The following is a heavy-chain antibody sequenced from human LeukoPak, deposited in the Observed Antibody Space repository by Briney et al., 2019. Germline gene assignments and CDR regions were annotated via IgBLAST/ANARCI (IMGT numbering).Heavy chain of an antibody. CDR3: ARVSITIFGVVRDY. CDR1: GFTFSSYS. D-gene: IGHD3-3*01. J-gene: IGHJ4*02. V-gene: IGHV3-48*01. Sequence: GTSLRLSCAASGFTFSSYSMNWVRQAPGKGLEWVSYISSSSSTIYYADSVKGRFTISRDNAKNSLYLQMNSLRAEDTAVYYCARVSITIFGVVRDYWGQGTLVTVSS. CDR2: ISSSSSTI.